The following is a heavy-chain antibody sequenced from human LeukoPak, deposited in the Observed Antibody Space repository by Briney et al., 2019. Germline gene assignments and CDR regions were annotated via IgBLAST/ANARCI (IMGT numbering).Heavy chain of an antibody. D-gene: IGHD5-12*01. CDR1: GASVSGNH. V-gene: IGHV4-59*02. CDR3: ARFSRWLPFEY. CDR2: IFHDGVT. J-gene: IGHJ4*02. Sequence: SSETLSLTCAVSGASVSGNHWSWIRQSPEKGLEWIGHIFHDGVTDYNPSLKSRVTILPDTSKNQFSLRLTSVTAADTAVYYCARFSRWLPFEYWGQGALVTVSS.